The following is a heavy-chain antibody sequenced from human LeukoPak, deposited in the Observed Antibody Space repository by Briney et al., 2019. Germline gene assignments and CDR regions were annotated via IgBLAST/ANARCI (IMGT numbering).Heavy chain of an antibody. CDR1: GFTFSSYS. Sequence: GGSLRLSCAASGFTFSSYSMNWVRQAPGKGLEWVSSISSSSYIYYADSVKGRFTISRDNAKNSLYLQMNSLRAENTAVYYCAREHCSSTSCYSYWYFDLWGRGTLVTVSS. D-gene: IGHD2-2*01. CDR2: ISSSSYI. CDR3: AREHCSSTSCYSYWYFDL. V-gene: IGHV3-21*04. J-gene: IGHJ2*01.